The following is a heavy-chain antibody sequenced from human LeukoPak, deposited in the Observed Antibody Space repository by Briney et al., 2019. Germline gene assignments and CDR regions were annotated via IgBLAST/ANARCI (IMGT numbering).Heavy chain of an antibody. CDR1: GYTFTSYG. J-gene: IGHJ3*02. V-gene: IGHV1-18*01. CDR2: ISAYNGNT. CDR3: ARDQEKSPPVLLWFGSQSGDAFDI. D-gene: IGHD3-10*01. Sequence: GASVKVSCKASGYTFTSYGISWVRQAPGQGLEWMGWISAYNGNTNYAQKLQGRVTMTTDTSTSTAYMELRSLRSDDTAVYYCARDQEKSPPVLLWFGSQSGDAFDIWGQGTMVTVSS.